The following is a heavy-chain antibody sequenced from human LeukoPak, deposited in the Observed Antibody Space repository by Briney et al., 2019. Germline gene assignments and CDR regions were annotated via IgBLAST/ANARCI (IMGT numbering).Heavy chain of an antibody. CDR3: AKDISGYEGDYFDY. CDR2: ISYDGSNE. V-gene: IGHV3-30-3*01. Sequence: GGSLRLSCAASGSTFSVYAMHWVRQAPGKGLEWVAGISYDGSNEYYADSVKGRFTISRDNSKNTLYLQMNSLRAEDTAVYYCAKDISGYEGDYFDYWGQGALVTVSS. D-gene: IGHD5-12*01. J-gene: IGHJ4*02. CDR1: GSTFSVYA.